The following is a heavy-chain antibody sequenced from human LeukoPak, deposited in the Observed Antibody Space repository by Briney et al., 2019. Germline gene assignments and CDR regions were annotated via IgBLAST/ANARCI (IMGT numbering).Heavy chain of an antibody. CDR3: ARDHGSQKYWFDP. V-gene: IGHV7-4-1*02. CDR1: GYTLTTYA. J-gene: IGHJ5*02. Sequence: ASVKVSCKASGYTLTTYAMNWVRQAPGQGLEWMGWINTNTGNPTYAQGFTGRFVFSLDTSVNTAYLQISSLKAEDTAVYYCARDHGSQKYWFDPWGQGTLVTVSS. CDR2: INTNTGNP. D-gene: IGHD1-26*01.